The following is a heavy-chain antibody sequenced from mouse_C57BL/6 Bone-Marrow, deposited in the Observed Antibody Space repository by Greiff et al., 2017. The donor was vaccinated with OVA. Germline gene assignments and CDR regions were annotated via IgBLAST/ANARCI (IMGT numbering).Heavy chain of an antibody. CDR3: APIYDGYLYWYFDV. CDR1: GYAFSSSW. CDR2: IYPGDGDT. D-gene: IGHD2-3*01. J-gene: IGHJ1*03. Sequence: QVQLQQSGPELVKPGASVKLSCKASGYAFSSSWMTWVQQRPGKGLEWIGRIYPGDGDTNYNGKFKGRATLSADKSSSTAYLQLSSLTSEDSAVYFCAPIYDGYLYWYFDVWGTGTTVTVSS. V-gene: IGHV1-82*01.